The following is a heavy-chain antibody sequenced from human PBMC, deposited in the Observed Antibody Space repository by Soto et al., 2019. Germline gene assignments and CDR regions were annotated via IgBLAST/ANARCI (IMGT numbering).Heavy chain of an antibody. Sequence: PSETLSLTCAVSGGSISSDNWWSWVRQPPGKGLEWIGEIYHSGSTNDNPSLKSRVTISVDKSKNQFSLKLTSVTAADTAVYYCASPQFSADDASDIWGQGTMVTVSS. CDR2: IYHSGST. J-gene: IGHJ3*02. V-gene: IGHV4-4*02. CDR3: ASPQFSADDASDI. CDR1: GGSISSDNW.